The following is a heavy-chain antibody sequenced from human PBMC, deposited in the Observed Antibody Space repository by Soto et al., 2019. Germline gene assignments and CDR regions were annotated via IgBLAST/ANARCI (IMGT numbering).Heavy chain of an antibody. CDR2: IYWDDDK. J-gene: IGHJ5*02. Sequence: SGLRSVNPPLTLALSSSCSRYSLSTSGVGVGWIRQPPGKTLEWLALIYWDDDKRYSPSLKTRLTISKDTSKNQVVLTMTNMDPVDTATYYCARIRSHYYDSSGYGWFDPWGQGTLVTVSS. V-gene: IGHV2-5*02. CDR1: RYSLSTSGVG. CDR3: ARIRSHYYDSSGYGWFDP. D-gene: IGHD3-22*01.